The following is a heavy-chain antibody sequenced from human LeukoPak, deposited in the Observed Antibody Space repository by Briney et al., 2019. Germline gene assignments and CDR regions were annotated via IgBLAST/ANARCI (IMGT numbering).Heavy chain of an antibody. Sequence: PGESLRLSCAASGFTFSSYSMNWVRQAPGKGLEWVSSISSSSSYIYYADSVKGRFTISRDNAKNSLYLQMNSLRAEDTAVYYCARDRVGAVAGSYFDYWGQGTLVTVSS. J-gene: IGHJ4*02. CDR2: ISSSSSYI. CDR1: GFTFSSYS. V-gene: IGHV3-21*01. CDR3: ARDRVGAVAGSYFDY. D-gene: IGHD6-19*01.